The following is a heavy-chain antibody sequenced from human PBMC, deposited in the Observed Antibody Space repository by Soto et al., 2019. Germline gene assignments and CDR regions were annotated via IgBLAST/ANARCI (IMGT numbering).Heavy chain of an antibody. V-gene: IGHV4-59*01. CDR2: IYSSGTT. CDR3: AVGHTSGSYYGHALF. D-gene: IGHD1-26*01. CDR1: GVSISGYY. J-gene: IGHJ4*02. Sequence: ETLSLTCTVSGVSISGYYWSWIRQPPGKGLEWIGYIYSSGTTNYNPSLKSRVTISLDTSKNQFSLKLTSVTAADTAVYYCAVGHTSGSYYGHALFWGQGTLGTSPQ.